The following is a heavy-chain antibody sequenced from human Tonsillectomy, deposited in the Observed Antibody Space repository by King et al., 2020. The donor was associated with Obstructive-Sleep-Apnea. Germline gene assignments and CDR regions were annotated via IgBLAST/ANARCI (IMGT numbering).Heavy chain of an antibody. CDR2: ISWNSGSI. CDR3: AKEGGSGSYSYYFDY. CDR1: GFTFDDYA. J-gene: IGHJ4*02. Sequence: QLVQSGGGLVQPGRSLRLSCAASGFTFDDYAMHWVRQAPGKGLDWVSGISWNSGSIGYADSVKGRFTISRDNAKNSLYLQMNSLRAEDTALYYCAKEGGSGSYSYYFDYWGQGTLVTVSS. V-gene: IGHV3-9*01. D-gene: IGHD1-26*01.